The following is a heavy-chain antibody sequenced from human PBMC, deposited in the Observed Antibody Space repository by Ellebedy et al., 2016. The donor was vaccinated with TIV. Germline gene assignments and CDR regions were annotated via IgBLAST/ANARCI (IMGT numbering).Heavy chain of an antibody. Sequence: GGSLRLSCAASGFTFSSYAMSWVRQAPGKGLEWVSTMSGSGGRIYHADSVKGRFTISRDTGKNSLFLQMDSLRAEDTAVYYCARDRGEGGLFSFFDFWGQGTRVTVST. CDR1: GFTFSSYA. J-gene: IGHJ4*02. V-gene: IGHV3-23*01. CDR2: MSGSGGRI. D-gene: IGHD3-10*01. CDR3: ARDRGEGGLFSFFDF.